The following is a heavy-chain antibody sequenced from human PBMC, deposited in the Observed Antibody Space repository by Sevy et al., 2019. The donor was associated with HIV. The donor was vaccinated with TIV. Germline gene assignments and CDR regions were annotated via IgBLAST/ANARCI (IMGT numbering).Heavy chain of an antibody. J-gene: IGHJ6*02. CDR1: GYTFTNYG. V-gene: IGHV1-18*01. D-gene: IGHD3-3*01. CDR3: AAVYGSAPGDFWTGYYSSYYYGMDV. CDR2: ISAYNGNT. Sequence: ASVKVSCKASGYTFTNYGISWVRQAPGQGLEWMGWISAYNGNTNYAQKLQGRVTMNTDTSTSTAYMEVRTLRSDDTAVYYGAAVYGSAPGDFWTGYYSSYYYGMDVWGQGTTVTVSS.